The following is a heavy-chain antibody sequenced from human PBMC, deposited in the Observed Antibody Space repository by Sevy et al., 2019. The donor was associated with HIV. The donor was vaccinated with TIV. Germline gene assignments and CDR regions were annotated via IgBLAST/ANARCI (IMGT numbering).Heavy chain of an antibody. CDR1: GGSISSRSYY. V-gene: IGHV4-39*01. D-gene: IGHD2-8*02. Sequence: SETLSLTCTVSGGSISSRSYYWGWIRQPPGKGLEWIGSIFYSGNTYYNPSLKSRVTISVDTSKNQFSLKLGSVTAADTAVYFCARPVLYAGGDWFDPWGQGTLVTVSS. J-gene: IGHJ5*02. CDR3: ARPVLYAGGDWFDP. CDR2: IFYSGNT.